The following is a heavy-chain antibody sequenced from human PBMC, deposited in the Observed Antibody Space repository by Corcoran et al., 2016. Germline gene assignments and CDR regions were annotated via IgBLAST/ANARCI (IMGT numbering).Heavy chain of an antibody. V-gene: IGHV3-74*01. CDR2: INSDDSST. D-gene: IGHD5-12*01. CDR1: GFTFSNYW. Sequence: EVQLVESGGGLVQPGGSLRLSCAASGFTFSNYWMHWVRQAPGKGLVWVSRINSDDSSTSYADSVKGRFTVSRDNAKNTLYLQMDSLRAEDTAVFYCARIPFYDAYFDYWGQGTLVTVSS. CDR3: ARIPFYDAYFDY. J-gene: IGHJ4*02.